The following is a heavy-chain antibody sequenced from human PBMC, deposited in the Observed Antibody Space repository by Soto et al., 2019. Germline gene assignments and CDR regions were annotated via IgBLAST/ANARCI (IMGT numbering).Heavy chain of an antibody. CDR1: GVSITSYF. D-gene: IGHD3-9*01. CDR2: ISFSGAT. V-gene: IGHV4-59*01. J-gene: IGHJ4*02. CDR3: ARDRREGYKRYFEF. Sequence: SETLSLTLTVSGVSITSYFWSWIRQTPGKGLDWIGSISFSGATYSNPSLKGRAALSVDTSENHLSLTLNSVTSADTAVYFCARDRREGYKRYFEFGGQGNQVTVSS.